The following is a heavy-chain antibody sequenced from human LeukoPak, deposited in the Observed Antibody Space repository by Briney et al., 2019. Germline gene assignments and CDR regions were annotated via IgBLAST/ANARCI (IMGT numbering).Heavy chain of an antibody. CDR3: ARVMCPWYSSGWYYFDY. V-gene: IGHV6-1*01. D-gene: IGHD6-19*01. CDR1: GDSVSSNSAA. CDR2: TYYRSKRYN. Sequence: SQTLSLTCAISGDSVSSNSAAWNWIRQSPSRGLEWLGRTYYRSKRYNDYAVSVKSRITSNPDTSKNQFSLQLNSVTPEDTAVYYCARVMCPWYSSGWYYFDYWGQGTLVTVSS. J-gene: IGHJ4*02.